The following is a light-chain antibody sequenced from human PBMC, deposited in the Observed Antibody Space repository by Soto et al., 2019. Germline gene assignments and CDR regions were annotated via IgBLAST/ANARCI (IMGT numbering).Light chain of an antibody. Sequence: PVLTQPPSVSGAPGQRVTISCTGSSSNIGAGYDVHWYQQLPGTAPKLLIYGSINRPSGVPDRFSGSKSGTSASLAITGLQAEDEADYYCQSYDSSLSGLFGGGTKLTVL. CDR3: QSYDSSLSGL. J-gene: IGLJ2*01. CDR2: GSI. CDR1: SSNIGAGYD. V-gene: IGLV1-40*01.